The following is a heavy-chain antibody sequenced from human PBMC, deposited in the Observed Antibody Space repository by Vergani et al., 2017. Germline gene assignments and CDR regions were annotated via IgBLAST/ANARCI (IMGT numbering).Heavy chain of an antibody. CDR2: IYYSGST. D-gene: IGHD3-9*01. V-gene: IGHV4-30-4*01. CDR3: ARAHYGILTGHYYYYGMDV. Sequence: QVQLQESGPGLVKPSQTLSLTCTVSGGSISSGDYYWSWIRQPPGKGLEWIGYIYYSGSTYYNPSLKSRVTISVDTSKNQFSLKLSSVTAADTAVYYCARAHYGILTGHYYYYGMDVWGQGTTVTVSS. J-gene: IGHJ6*02. CDR1: GGSISSGDYY.